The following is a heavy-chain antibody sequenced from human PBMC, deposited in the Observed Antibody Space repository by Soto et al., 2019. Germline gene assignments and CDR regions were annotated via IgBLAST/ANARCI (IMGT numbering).Heavy chain of an antibody. D-gene: IGHD5-12*01. CDR3: ARVLRSGYDRSVAEYYFDR. CDR1: GGSISSVGYY. V-gene: IGHV4-31*03. CDR2: IYHSGST. Sequence: PSETLSLTCTVSGGSISSVGYYWCWIRQHPGKGMEWIGYIYHSGSTYYNPSLKSRFTISIDTSENQFSLRLSSVTAADTAVYYCARVLRSGYDRSVAEYYFDRWGQGTLVTVSS. J-gene: IGHJ4*02.